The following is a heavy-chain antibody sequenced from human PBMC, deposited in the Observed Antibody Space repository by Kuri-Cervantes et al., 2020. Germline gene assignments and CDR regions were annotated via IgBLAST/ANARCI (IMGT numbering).Heavy chain of an antibody. D-gene: IGHD6-6*01. J-gene: IGHJ5*02. Sequence: SETLSLTCTVSGGSISSNSHHWGWIRQPPGKGLGWIGRIYYTGSTNYNPSLKSRVTISVDTSKNQFSLKLSSVTAADTAVYFCARDEGSSPPDNWFDPWGQGTLVTVSS. CDR2: IYYTGST. CDR3: ARDEGSSPPDNWFDP. V-gene: IGHV4-39*07. CDR1: GGSISSNSHH.